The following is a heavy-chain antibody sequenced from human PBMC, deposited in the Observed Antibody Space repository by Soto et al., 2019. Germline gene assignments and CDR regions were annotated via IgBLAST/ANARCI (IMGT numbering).Heavy chain of an antibody. J-gene: IGHJ4*02. CDR2: INPNSGGT. D-gene: IGHD2-15*01. Sequence: GASLKVSCKASGYTFTGYYMHWVRQAPGQGLEWMGWINPNSGGTNYAQKFQGWVTMTRDTSISTAYMELSRLRSDDTAVYYCARGNVVVVAATLGFDYWGQGTLVTVSS. CDR1: GYTFTGYY. V-gene: IGHV1-2*04. CDR3: ARGNVVVVAATLGFDY.